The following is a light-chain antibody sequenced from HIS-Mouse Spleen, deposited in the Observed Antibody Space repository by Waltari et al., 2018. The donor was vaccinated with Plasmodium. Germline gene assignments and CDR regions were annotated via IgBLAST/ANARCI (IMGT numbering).Light chain of an antibody. CDR3: SSYTSSSTVV. CDR1: SSHVCGYHY. V-gene: IGLV2-14*01. CDR2: EVS. Sequence: QSALTQPASVSGSPGQSITISCTGPSSHVCGYHYVSWYQQHPGKAPQLMIYEVSNRPSGVSNRFSGSKSGNTASLTISGLQAEDEADYYCSSYTSSSTVVFGGGTKLTVL. J-gene: IGLJ2*01.